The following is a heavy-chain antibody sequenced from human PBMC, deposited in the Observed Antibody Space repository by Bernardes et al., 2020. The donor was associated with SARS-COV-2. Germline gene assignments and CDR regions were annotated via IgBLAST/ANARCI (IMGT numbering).Heavy chain of an antibody. Sequence: SETLSLTCAVYGGSFSGYYWSWIRQPPGKGLEWIGEINHSGSTNYNPSLKSRVTISVDTSKNQFSLKLSSVTAADTAVYYCARVWVGSTWIQLWSPQSPFDYWGQGTLVTVSS. CDR1: GGSFSGYY. CDR2: INHSGST. CDR3: ARVWVGSTWIQLWSPQSPFDY. V-gene: IGHV4-34*01. D-gene: IGHD5-18*01. J-gene: IGHJ4*02.